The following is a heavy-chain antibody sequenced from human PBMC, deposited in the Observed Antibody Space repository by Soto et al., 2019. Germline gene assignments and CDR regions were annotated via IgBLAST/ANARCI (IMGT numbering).Heavy chain of an antibody. J-gene: IGHJ5*02. D-gene: IGHD2-2*02. CDR2: IYYSGST. V-gene: IGHV4-59*08. CDR1: GGSISSYY. Sequence: PSETLSLTCTVSGGSISSYYWSWIRQPPGKGLEWIGYIYYSGSTNYNPSLKSRVTISVDTSKNQFSLKLSSVTAADTAVYYCAREYCSSTSCYIDPWGQGTLVTVSS. CDR3: AREYCSSTSCYIDP.